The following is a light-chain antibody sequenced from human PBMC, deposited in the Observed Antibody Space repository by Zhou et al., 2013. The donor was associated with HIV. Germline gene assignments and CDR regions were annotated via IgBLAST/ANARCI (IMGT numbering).Light chain of an antibody. CDR3: QQYDTLGT. Sequence: DIQMTQSPSSLSASVGDRVTITCRPSQSISGHLNWYQHKPGKAPKLLIYAASTLQSGVPSRFTGSESATESGTDFTLTISNLQPDDFATYYCQQYDTLGTFGQGTKVEIK. CDR1: QSISGH. CDR2: AAS. V-gene: IGKV1-39*01. J-gene: IGKJ1*01.